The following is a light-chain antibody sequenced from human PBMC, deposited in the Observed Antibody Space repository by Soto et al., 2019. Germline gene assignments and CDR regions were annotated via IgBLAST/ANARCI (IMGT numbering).Light chain of an antibody. CDR2: NTS. V-gene: IGKV3-11*01. CDR1: QSVSSY. CDR3: QQRSNWPRALT. Sequence: EIVLTQSPATLSLSPGERATLSCRASQSVSSYLAWYQQKLGQAPRLLIYNTSTRATGIPARFSGSGSGTDFPLTISSLEPEDFAVYYCQQRSNWPRALTFGGGTKVEIK. J-gene: IGKJ4*01.